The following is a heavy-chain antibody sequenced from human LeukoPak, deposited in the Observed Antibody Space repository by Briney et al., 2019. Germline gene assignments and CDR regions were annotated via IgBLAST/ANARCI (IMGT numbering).Heavy chain of an antibody. J-gene: IGHJ4*02. CDR3: ARLVLGGYFDY. Sequence: PSGTLSLTCAVSGGSISSSNWWSWVRQPPGKGLEWIGEIYHSGSTNYNPALKSRVSISVDTSKNQFSLKLSSVAAADTAVYYCARLVLGGYFDYWGQGTLVTVSS. CDR1: GGSISSSNW. CDR2: IYHSGST. D-gene: IGHD3-10*01. V-gene: IGHV4-4*02.